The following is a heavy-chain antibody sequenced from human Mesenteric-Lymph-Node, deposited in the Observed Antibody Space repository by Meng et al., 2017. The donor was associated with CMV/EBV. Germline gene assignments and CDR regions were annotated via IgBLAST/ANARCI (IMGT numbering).Heavy chain of an antibody. CDR1: GFTFSIFS. J-gene: IGHJ4*02. CDR2: ISSDGSSS. CDR3: ARDIRADY. Sequence: GESLKISCTASGFTFSIFSMDWVRQTPGKGLEWVSRISSDGSSSDYADFVKGRFTISRDNAKNSLYLQMNSLRAEDTAVYYCARDIRADYWGQGTLVTVSS. V-gene: IGHV3-21*01. D-gene: IGHD3-3*02.